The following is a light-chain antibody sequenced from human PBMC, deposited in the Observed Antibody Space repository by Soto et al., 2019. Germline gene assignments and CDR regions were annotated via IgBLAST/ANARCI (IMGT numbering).Light chain of an antibody. Sequence: EIVMTQSTATLSVSPGERATLSCRASQGVSSNLAWYQQKPGQAPRLLIYGASTRATGIPARFSGSGSGTEFTRTISSLQSEDFAVYYCQQYNNWPPLTFGGGTKVEI. J-gene: IGKJ4*01. CDR2: GAS. CDR1: QGVSSN. CDR3: QQYNNWPPLT. V-gene: IGKV3-15*01.